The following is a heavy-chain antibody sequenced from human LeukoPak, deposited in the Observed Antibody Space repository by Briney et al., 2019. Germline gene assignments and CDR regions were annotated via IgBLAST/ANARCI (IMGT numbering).Heavy chain of an antibody. CDR2: INPNSGDT. V-gene: IGHV1-2*02. Sequence: EASVKVSCKASGYTFTAYYMHWVRQAPGQGLEWMGWINPNSGDTNLAQKFQGRVTMTRDSSISTAYMEVSRLRSDDTAVYYCASGGSLDNWYVGYFDYWGQGTLVTVSS. D-gene: IGHD1-1*01. J-gene: IGHJ4*02. CDR1: GYTFTAYY. CDR3: ASGGSLDNWYVGYFDY.